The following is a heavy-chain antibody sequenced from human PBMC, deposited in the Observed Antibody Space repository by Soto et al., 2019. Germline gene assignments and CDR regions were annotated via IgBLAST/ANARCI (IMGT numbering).Heavy chain of an antibody. Sequence: QVQLQQWGAGLLKPSETLSLTCAVYGGSFSGYYWSWIRQPPGKGLEWIGEINHSGSTNYNPSLKSRVNISVDTSKNQFSLKLSSVTAADTAVYYCAAASGSTAGFDYWGQGTLVTVSS. J-gene: IGHJ4*02. CDR2: INHSGST. CDR3: AAASGSTAGFDY. D-gene: IGHD1-26*01. V-gene: IGHV4-34*01. CDR1: GGSFSGYY.